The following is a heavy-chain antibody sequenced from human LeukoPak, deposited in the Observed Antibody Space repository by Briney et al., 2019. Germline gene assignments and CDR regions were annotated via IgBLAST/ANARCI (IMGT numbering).Heavy chain of an antibody. CDR3: ARSPTVVRIVGGNFDY. D-gene: IGHD3-10*01. Sequence: SETLSLTCTVSGGSISSGGYYWHWIRQHPGKGLEWIENIYHSGTTYYNPSLKSRVTISVDTSKNQFSLKLSSVTAADTAVYYCARSPTVVRIVGGNFDYWGQGTLVTVSS. V-gene: IGHV4-31*03. CDR2: IYHSGTT. J-gene: IGHJ4*02. CDR1: GGSISSGGYY.